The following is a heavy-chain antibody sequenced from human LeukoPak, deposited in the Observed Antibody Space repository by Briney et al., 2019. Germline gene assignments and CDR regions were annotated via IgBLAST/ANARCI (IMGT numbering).Heavy chain of an antibody. D-gene: IGHD3-22*01. CDR1: GFTFSTSG. J-gene: IGHJ4*02. Sequence: GGSLRLSCAASGFTFSTSGMHWVRQAPGKGLEWVAVIWYDGSNKHYAESVKGRFSISRDNSKSTLYLQMNSLRAEDTAVYYCARARGVSTDYRPIDYWGQGTLVTVSS. CDR2: IWYDGSNK. V-gene: IGHV3-33*01. CDR3: ARARGVSTDYRPIDY.